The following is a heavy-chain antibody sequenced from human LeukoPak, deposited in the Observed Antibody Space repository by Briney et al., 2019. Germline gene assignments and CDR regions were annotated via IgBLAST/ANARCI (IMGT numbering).Heavy chain of an antibody. Sequence: SQTLSLTCTVSGDSISSGDYYWSWIRQPPGKGLEWIGYISYSGSSYYNPSLKSRITISVDTSKNQFSLKLSSVTAADTAVYICARAYGDYSLHYWGQGTLVTVSS. J-gene: IGHJ4*02. CDR1: GDSISSGDYY. V-gene: IGHV4-30-4*01. CDR2: ISYSGSS. D-gene: IGHD4-17*01. CDR3: ARAYGDYSLHY.